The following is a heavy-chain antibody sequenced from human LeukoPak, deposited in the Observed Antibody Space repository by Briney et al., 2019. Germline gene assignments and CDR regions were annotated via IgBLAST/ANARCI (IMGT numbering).Heavy chain of an antibody. D-gene: IGHD4-17*01. CDR1: GFTFDDYA. CDR3: ARDRKGTVTTGYFDY. CDR2: ISYDGSNK. Sequence: GRSLRLSCAASGFTFDDYAMHWVRQAPGKGLEWVAVISYDGSNKYYAESVKGRFTISRDNSKNTLYLQMNSLRAEDTAVYYCARDRKGTVTTGYFDYWGQGTLVTVSS. J-gene: IGHJ4*02. V-gene: IGHV3-30-3*01.